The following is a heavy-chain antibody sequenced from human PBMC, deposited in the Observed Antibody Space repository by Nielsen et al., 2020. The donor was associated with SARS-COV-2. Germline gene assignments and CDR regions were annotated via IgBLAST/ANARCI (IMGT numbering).Heavy chain of an antibody. D-gene: IGHD3-16*01. J-gene: IGHJ4*02. CDR1: GFTFSSYG. CDR2: ISYDGSNK. Sequence: GESLKISCAASGFTFSSYGMHWVRQAPGKGLEWVAVISYDGSNKHYADSVKGRFTISRDESKNTLYLQMNSLRAEDTAVYYCTGGVGRYYFDYWGQGTLVTVSS. CDR3: TGGVGRYYFDY. V-gene: IGHV3-30*03.